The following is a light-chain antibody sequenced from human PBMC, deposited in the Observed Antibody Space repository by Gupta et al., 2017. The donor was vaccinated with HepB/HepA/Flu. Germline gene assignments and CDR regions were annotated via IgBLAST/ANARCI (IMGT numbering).Light chain of an antibody. Sequence: QSALTQPRSVSGSPGQSVTIPCTGPNSDVGYYNYVSWYQQHPGKAPKLMLYDVNKRPSGGPDRFSGAKSGNTASLTISGLQAEDEADYYCSSYAGSYTFLVFGGGTKLTVL. J-gene: IGLJ2*01. CDR2: DVN. CDR1: NSDVGYYNY. V-gene: IGLV2-11*01. CDR3: SSYAGSYTFLV.